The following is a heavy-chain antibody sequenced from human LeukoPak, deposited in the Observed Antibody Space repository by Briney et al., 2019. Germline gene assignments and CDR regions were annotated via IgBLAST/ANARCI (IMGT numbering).Heavy chain of an antibody. D-gene: IGHD3-22*01. CDR1: GGSISSYY. V-gene: IGHV4-59*08. CDR2: IYYTGST. CDR3: ANTKRITMIGGAFDI. Sequence: PSETLSLTCTVSGGSISSYYWSWIRQPPGKGLEWIGYIYYTGSTNYNPSLKSRVTILVDTSKNQFSLKLNSVTAADTAVYYCANTKRITMIGGAFDIWGQGTMVTVSS. J-gene: IGHJ3*02.